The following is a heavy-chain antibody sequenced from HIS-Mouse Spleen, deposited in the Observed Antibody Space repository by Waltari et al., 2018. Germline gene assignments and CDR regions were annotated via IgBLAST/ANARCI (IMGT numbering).Heavy chain of an antibody. CDR1: GGSISSSSYY. CDR2: IYYSGST. CDR3: AREIPYSSSWYDWYFDL. J-gene: IGHJ2*01. V-gene: IGHV4-39*07. Sequence: QLQLQDSGPGLVKPSETLSLTCTVSGGSISSSSYYWGWIRQPPGKGLEWIGSIYYSGSTSYHPSLKSRVTISVETSKNQFSLKLSSVTAADTAVYYCAREIPYSSSWYDWYFDLWGRGTLVTVSS. D-gene: IGHD6-13*01.